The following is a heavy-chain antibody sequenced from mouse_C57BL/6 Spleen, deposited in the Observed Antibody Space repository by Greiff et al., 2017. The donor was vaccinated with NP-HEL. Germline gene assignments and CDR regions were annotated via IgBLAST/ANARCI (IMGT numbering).Heavy chain of an antibody. CDR3: TTESTVVAPGFAY. CDR2: IDPEDGDT. Sequence: VQLQQSGAELVRPGASVKLSCTASGFNIKDYYMHWVKQRPEQGLEWIGRIDPEDGDTEYAPKFQGKATVTADTSSNTAYLQLSSLTSEDAAVYYCTTESTVVAPGFAYWGQGTLVTVSA. D-gene: IGHD1-1*01. J-gene: IGHJ3*01. V-gene: IGHV14-1*01. CDR1: GFNIKDYY.